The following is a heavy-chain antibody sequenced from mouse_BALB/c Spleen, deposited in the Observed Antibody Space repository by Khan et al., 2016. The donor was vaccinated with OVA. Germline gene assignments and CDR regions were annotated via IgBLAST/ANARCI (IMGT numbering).Heavy chain of an antibody. CDR2: INPSTGYT. V-gene: IGHV1-7*01. J-gene: IGHJ2*01. CDR1: VYTFINYW. Sequence: QVRLQQSGAELAKPGASVKMSCKASVYTFINYWILWVKQRPGQGLEWIGYINPSTGYTEYNQNFKDKATLTADKSSSTAYMQLSSLTYEESADDYCARRGLRWDFDYWGQGTTLTVAS. D-gene: IGHD1-1*01. CDR3: ARRGLRWDFDY.